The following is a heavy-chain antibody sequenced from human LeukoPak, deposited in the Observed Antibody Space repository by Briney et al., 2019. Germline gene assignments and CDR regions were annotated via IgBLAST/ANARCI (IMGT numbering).Heavy chain of an antibody. V-gene: IGHV4-38-2*02. J-gene: IGHJ4*02. Sequence: SETLSLTCTVSGYSINSGYYWVWIRQPPGKGLEWIGSIYRTGSTNYNPSLKSRVTISLDTSKNQFSLKLRSVTAADTAVYYCARGISYYGSGRGYYFDYWGQGTLVTVSS. D-gene: IGHD3-10*01. CDR1: GYSINSGYY. CDR2: IYRTGST. CDR3: ARGISYYGSGRGYYFDY.